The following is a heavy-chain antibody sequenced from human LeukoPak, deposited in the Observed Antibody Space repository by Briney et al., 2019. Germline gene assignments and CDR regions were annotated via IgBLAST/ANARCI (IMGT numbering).Heavy chain of an antibody. V-gene: IGHV3-7*04. CDR2: IKQDGSEA. CDR1: EFTFNRYW. D-gene: IGHD3-10*01. CDR3: TRDALFGSGRTHLDF. J-gene: IGHJ4*02. Sequence: GGSLRLSCAASEFTFNRYWMSWVRQAPGKGLQWVASIKQDGSEAHYVDSVKGRFTISRDNAKNSLSLQMNSLNVDDTGVYFCTRDALFGSGRTHLDFWSQGTLVSVSS.